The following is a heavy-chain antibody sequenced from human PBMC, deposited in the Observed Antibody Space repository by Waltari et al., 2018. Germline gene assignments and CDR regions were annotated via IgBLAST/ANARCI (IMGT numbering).Heavy chain of an antibody. CDR2: ISSSSCYI. CDR1: GFTFSSYS. Sequence: EVQLVESGGGLVKPGGSLRLSCAASGFTFSSYSMNWVRQAPGKGREGVSSISSSSCYIYYADSVNGRFTISRDNAKNSLYLQMNSLRAEDTAVYYCAREGGVTSGAFDIWGQGTMVTVSS. D-gene: IGHD3-10*01. CDR3: AREGGVTSGAFDI. V-gene: IGHV3-21*01. J-gene: IGHJ3*02.